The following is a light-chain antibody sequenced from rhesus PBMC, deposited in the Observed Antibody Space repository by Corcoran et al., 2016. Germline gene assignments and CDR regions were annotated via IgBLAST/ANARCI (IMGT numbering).Light chain of an antibody. J-gene: IGKJ3*01. CDR3: QQYSSRPFT. CDR1: QGISSW. V-gene: IGKV1-22*01. Sequence: DIQMTQSPSSLSASVGDTVTITCRASQGISSWLAWYQQKQGKAPKLLIYKASSLQSGVPSRFSGSGSGTDFTLTISSLQSEDFATYYCQQYSSRPFTFGPGTKLDIK. CDR2: KAS.